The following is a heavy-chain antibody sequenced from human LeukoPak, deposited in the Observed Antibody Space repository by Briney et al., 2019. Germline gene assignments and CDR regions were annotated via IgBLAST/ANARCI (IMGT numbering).Heavy chain of an antibody. CDR1: EFTFSTYW. V-gene: IGHV3-7*01. CDR2: IKQDGSEK. Sequence: PGGSLRLSCAASEFTFSTYWMTWVRQAPGKGLEWVADIKQDGSEKYYVDSVKGRFTISRQNAKKSLFLQMNSLRAEDTAVYYCARADYYDSSGYIDYWGQGTLVTVSS. CDR3: ARADYYDSSGYIDY. D-gene: IGHD3-22*01. J-gene: IGHJ4*02.